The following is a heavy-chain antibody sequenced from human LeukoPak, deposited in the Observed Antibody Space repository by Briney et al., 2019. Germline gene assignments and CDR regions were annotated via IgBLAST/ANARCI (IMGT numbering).Heavy chain of an antibody. V-gene: IGHV4-31*03. CDR1: GDSISSGGYC. CDR2: IYYSGST. Sequence: PSQTLSLTCTVSGDSISSGGYCWGWIRQHPGKGLEWIGYIYYSGSTYYNPSLESRLTISVDTSKNQFSLKLSSVTAADTAVYYCARTLCTTSTCYYFRFYAMDVWGQGTTVTVSS. D-gene: IGHD2-2*01. J-gene: IGHJ6*02. CDR3: ARTLCTTSTCYYFRFYAMDV.